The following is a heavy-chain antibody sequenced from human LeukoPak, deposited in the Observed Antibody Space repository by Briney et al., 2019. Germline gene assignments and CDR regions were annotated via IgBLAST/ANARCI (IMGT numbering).Heavy chain of an antibody. CDR2: IYSGGST. V-gene: IGHV3-66*01. D-gene: IGHD5-24*01. J-gene: IGHJ4*02. CDR3: ARDGRDGYNNYFDY. Sequence: GGSLRLSCAASGFTVSSNYVSWVRQAPGKGLEWVSVIYSGGSTYYADSVKGRFTISRDNSKNTLYLQMNSLRAEDTAVYYCARDGRDGYNNYFDYWGQGTLVTVSS. CDR1: GFTVSSNY.